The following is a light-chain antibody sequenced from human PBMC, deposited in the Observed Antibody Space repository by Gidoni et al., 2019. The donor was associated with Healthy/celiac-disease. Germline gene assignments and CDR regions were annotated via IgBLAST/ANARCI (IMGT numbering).Light chain of an antibody. CDR3: QQYNNWPWT. V-gene: IGKV3-15*01. CDR2: GAS. CDR1: QSVRSN. J-gene: IGKJ1*01. Sequence: ELVMTQSPSTLSLSPGERATLSCRASQSVRSNLAWYQQKPGQAPRLLIYGASTRATGIPARVSGSGSGTEVTLTISSLQSEDFAVYYCQQYNNWPWTFGKGTKVEIK.